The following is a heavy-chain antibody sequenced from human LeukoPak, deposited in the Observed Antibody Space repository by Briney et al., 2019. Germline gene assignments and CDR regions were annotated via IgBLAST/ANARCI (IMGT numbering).Heavy chain of an antibody. CDR2: ISGSGGST. CDR3: ARALVSGTYFDY. CDR1: GFTFSSYA. J-gene: IGHJ4*02. V-gene: IGHV3-23*01. D-gene: IGHD1-26*01. Sequence: GGSLRLSCVASGFTFSSYAMSWVRQAPGKGLEWVSAISGSGGSTYYADSVKGRFTISRDNSKNTLYLQMNSLRAEDTAVYYCARALVSGTYFDYWGQGTLVTVSS.